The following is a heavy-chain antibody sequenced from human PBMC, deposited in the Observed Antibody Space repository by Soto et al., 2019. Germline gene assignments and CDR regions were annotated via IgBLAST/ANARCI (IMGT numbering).Heavy chain of an antibody. V-gene: IGHV4-39*01. CDR2: ICYSGST. D-gene: IGHD3-10*01. Sequence: PSETLSLTCTVSGDSINNADYYWGWIRQPPGKGLEWIGTICYSGSTYYNPSLKSRVTISVDTSKNQFSLNLNSVTAADTAVYYCARHEGSRSFFHPFDYWGQGTLVTVSS. J-gene: IGHJ4*02. CDR1: GDSINNADYY. CDR3: ARHEGSRSFFHPFDY.